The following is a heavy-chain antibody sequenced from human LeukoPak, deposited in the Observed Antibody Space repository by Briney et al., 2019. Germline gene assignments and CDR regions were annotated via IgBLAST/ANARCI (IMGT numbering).Heavy chain of an antibody. CDR2: ISASGDVT. V-gene: IGHV3-23*01. CDR3: ARARPYDFWSGPFDY. CDR1: GFTFSKFP. J-gene: IGHJ4*02. D-gene: IGHD3-3*01. Sequence: GGSLRLSCAASGFTFSKFPMGWVRQAPGRGLEWVSAISASGDVTFYADSLRGRFTISRDNAKNSLYLQMNSLRAEDTAVYYCARARPYDFWSGPFDYWGQGTLVTVSS.